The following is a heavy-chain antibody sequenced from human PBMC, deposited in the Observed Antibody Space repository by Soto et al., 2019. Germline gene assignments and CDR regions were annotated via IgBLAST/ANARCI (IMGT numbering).Heavy chain of an antibody. CDR3: AHSPPRGGYRFDY. Sequence: EVQLLESGGGLVQPGGSLRLSCAASGFTFSSYAMSWVRQAPGKGLEWVSAISSSGGSTYYADSVTGRFTISRDNAKNTLYMQMSGLRAEDTGVYYCAHSPPRGGYRFDYWGQGTLVTVSS. CDR1: GFTFSSYA. J-gene: IGHJ4*02. D-gene: IGHD3-22*01. CDR2: ISSSGGST. V-gene: IGHV3-23*01.